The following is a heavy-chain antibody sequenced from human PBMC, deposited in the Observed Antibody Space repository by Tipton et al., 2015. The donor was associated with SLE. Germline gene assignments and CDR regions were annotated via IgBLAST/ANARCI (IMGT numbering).Heavy chain of an antibody. CDR1: GGSISTFHY. CDR3: ARHMITGGEFDY. D-gene: IGHD3-16*01. J-gene: IGHJ4*02. Sequence: TLSLTCTVSGGSISTFHYWSWIRQPPGERLEWIGYIYFGSTSYNPSLKSRVTISVDTSKNQFSLKLSSVTAADTAVYYCARHMITGGEFDYWGQGTLVTVSS. V-gene: IGHV4-59*08. CDR2: IYFGST.